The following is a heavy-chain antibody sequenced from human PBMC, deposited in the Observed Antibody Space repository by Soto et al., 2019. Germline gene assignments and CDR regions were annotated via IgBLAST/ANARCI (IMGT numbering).Heavy chain of an antibody. D-gene: IGHD3-22*01. Sequence: QVQLVESGGGVVQPGRSLRLSCAASGFTFSDYGIHWVRQAPGKGLEWVALISYDGSNIKYADSVEGRFTISRDNSKNSLYLQMDSLSPEDTAVYYCATFYDGNGVDLYGMDVWGQGTTVSVSS. CDR1: GFTFSDYG. CDR3: ATFYDGNGVDLYGMDV. CDR2: ISYDGSNI. V-gene: IGHV3-30*03. J-gene: IGHJ6*02.